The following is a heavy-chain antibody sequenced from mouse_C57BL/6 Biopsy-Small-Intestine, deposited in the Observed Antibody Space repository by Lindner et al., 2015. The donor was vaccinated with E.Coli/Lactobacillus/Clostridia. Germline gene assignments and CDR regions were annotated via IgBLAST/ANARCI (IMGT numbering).Heavy chain of an antibody. CDR2: ISSGSSTI. J-gene: IGHJ3*01. Sequence: VQLQESGGGLVKPGGSLKLSCAASGFTFSDYGMHWVRQAPEEGLEWVAYISSGSSTIYYADTVKGRFTISRDNAKNTLFLQMTSLRSEDTAMYYCARYYSNYVGSWFAYWGQGTLVTASA. CDR1: GFTFSDYG. CDR3: ARYYSNYVGSWFAY. D-gene: IGHD2-5*01. V-gene: IGHV5-17*01.